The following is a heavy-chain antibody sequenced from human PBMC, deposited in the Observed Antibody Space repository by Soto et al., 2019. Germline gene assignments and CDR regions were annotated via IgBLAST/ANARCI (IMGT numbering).Heavy chain of an antibody. CDR2: INPNSGGT. CDR3: ARADKTGGYCSSTSCYGKLYDY. D-gene: IGHD2-2*01. Sequence: QVPLVQSGAEVKKPGASVKVSCKASGYTFTGYYMHWVRQAPGQGLEWMGWINPNSGGTNYAQKFQGWVTMTRDTSISTAYMELSRLRSDDTAVYYCARADKTGGYCSSTSCYGKLYDYWGQGTLVTVSS. CDR1: GYTFTGYY. J-gene: IGHJ4*02. V-gene: IGHV1-2*04.